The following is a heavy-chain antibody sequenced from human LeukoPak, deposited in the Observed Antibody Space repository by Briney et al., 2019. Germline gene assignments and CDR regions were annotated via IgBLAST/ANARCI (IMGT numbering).Heavy chain of an antibody. CDR1: GYTFTGYY. D-gene: IGHD5-12*01. V-gene: IGHV1-2*02. CDR3: ARDAHVDIVATIREYYFDY. Sequence: GASVKVSCKASGYTFTGYYMHWVRQAPGQGLEWMGWINPNSGGTNYAQKFQGTVTMTRDTSISTAYMELSRLRSDDTAVYYCARDAHVDIVATIREYYFDYWGQGTLVTVSS. J-gene: IGHJ4*02. CDR2: INPNSGGT.